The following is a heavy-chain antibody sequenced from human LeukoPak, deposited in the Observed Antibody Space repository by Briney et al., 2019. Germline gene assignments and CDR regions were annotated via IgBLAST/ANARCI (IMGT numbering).Heavy chain of an antibody. CDR2: IKEDGARE. Sequence: AGSLRLSCAASGFNFGSYWMSWVRQAPGKGLEWVAHIKEDGARENYVDSVKGRFTISRDNAKNALYLQMNNLRAEDTALYFCTRDGWGNVLDLWGQGTLVTVSS. J-gene: IGHJ5*02. V-gene: IGHV3-7*01. D-gene: IGHD2-8*02. CDR1: GFNFGSYW. CDR3: TRDGWGNVLDL.